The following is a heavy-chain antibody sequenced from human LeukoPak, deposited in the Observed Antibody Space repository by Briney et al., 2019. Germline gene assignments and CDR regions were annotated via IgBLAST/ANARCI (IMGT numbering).Heavy chain of an antibody. D-gene: IGHD2-21*02. J-gene: IGHJ4*02. CDR3: AARGLVVVTAISPSDY. V-gene: IGHV3-30*02. Sequence: PGGSLRLSCAASGFTFSSYGIHWVRQAPGKGLEWVAFIRYDGSNKYYADSVKGRFIISRDNSKNTLYLQMNSLRAEDTAVYYCAARGLVVVTAISPSDYWGQGTLVTVSS. CDR1: GFTFSSYG. CDR2: IRYDGSNK.